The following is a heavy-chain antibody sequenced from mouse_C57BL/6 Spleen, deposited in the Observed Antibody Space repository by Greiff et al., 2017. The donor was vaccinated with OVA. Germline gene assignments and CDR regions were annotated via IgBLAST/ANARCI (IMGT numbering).Heavy chain of an antibody. CDR3: ARGSTVVASYYAMDY. CDR1: GYAFSSYW. Sequence: QVQLQQSGAELVKPGASVKISCKASGYAFSSYWMNWVKQRPGKGLEWIGQIYPGDGDTNYNGKFKGKATLTADKSSSTAYMQLSSLTSEDSAVYFCARGSTVVASYYAMDYWGQGTSVTVSS. J-gene: IGHJ4*01. D-gene: IGHD1-1*01. V-gene: IGHV1-80*01. CDR2: IYPGDGDT.